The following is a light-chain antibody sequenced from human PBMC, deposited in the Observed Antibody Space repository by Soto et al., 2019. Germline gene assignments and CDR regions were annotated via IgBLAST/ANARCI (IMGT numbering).Light chain of an antibody. J-gene: IGKJ3*01. V-gene: IGKV1-39*01. CDR3: QQSYGSPPCT. CDR2: SAS. Sequence: DIQMTQSPSSLSASVGDRVTITCRASQSISSYLNWYQQKPGKAPKLLIYSASSLQSGVPSRFSGSGSGTDFTLTISSLQPEDFAAYYCQQSYGSPPCTFGPGTKVDI. CDR1: QSISSY.